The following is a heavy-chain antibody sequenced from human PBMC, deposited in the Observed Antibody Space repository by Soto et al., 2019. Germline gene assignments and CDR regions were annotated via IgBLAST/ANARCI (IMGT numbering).Heavy chain of an antibody. D-gene: IGHD2-15*01. Sequence: QVQLVESGGGLVKPGGSLRLSCAASGFTFSNFYRTGFRRAPGKGREWVSYISGTSHDTNYADSVKGRFTISRDNAKNSLHLQMHSLRAEDTALYYCARSGGTCYSAGCYYYAMDVWGQGTTVTVSS. V-gene: IGHV3-11*05. CDR2: ISGTSHDT. J-gene: IGHJ6*02. CDR1: GFTFSNFY. CDR3: ARSGGTCYSAGCYYYAMDV.